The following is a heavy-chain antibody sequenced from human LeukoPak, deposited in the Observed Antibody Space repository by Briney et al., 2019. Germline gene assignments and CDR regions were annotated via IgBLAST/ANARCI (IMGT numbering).Heavy chain of an antibody. J-gene: IGHJ4*02. CDR2: IKQDASEK. CDR1: GFTFSSYW. D-gene: IGHD3-10*01. CDR3: ASGMSTSHY. Sequence: GGSLRLSCAASGFTFSSYWMTWVRQAPGKGLEWVANIKQDASEKYHVDSVRGRFTISRDNAKTSLYLQMSRLRADDTAVYYCASGMSTSHYWGQGTRVTVSS. V-gene: IGHV3-7*01.